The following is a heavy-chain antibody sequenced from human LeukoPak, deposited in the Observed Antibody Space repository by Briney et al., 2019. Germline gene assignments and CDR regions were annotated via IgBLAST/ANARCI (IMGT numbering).Heavy chain of an antibody. CDR1: GFPFSAYE. D-gene: IGHD3-10*02. CDR2: ISSSGSTI. J-gene: IGHJ6*04. Sequence: GGSLRLYCAASGFPFSAYEMTWVRQAPGKGLEWVSYISSSGSTIYYADSVKGRFTISRDNAKNSLYLQMNSLRAEDTAVYYCAELGITMIGGVWGKGTTVTISS. V-gene: IGHV3-48*03. CDR3: AELGITMIGGV.